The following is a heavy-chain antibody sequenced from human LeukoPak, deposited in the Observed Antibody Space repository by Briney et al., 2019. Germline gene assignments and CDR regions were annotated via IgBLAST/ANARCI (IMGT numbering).Heavy chain of an antibody. CDR1: GYTFTSYA. CDR2: INTNTGNP. Sequence: ASVKVSCKASGYTFTSYAMNWVRQAPGQGLEWMGWINTNTGNPTYAQGFTGRFVFSLDTSVSTAYLQISSLKAEDTAVYYCARGENQGGRIAARRNYPYYYYYYMDVWGKGTTVTVSS. CDR3: ARGENQGGRIAARRNYPYYYYYYMDV. V-gene: IGHV7-4-1*02. D-gene: IGHD6-6*01. J-gene: IGHJ6*03.